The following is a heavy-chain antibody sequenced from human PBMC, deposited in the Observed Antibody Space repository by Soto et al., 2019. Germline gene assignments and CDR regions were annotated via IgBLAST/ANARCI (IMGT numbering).Heavy chain of an antibody. D-gene: IGHD4-4*01. J-gene: IGHJ5*02. CDR1: GGTFSSYT. CDR2: IIPILGIA. Sequence: QVQLVQSGAEVKKPGSSVKVSCKASGGTFSSYTISWVRQAPGQGLEWMGRIIPILGIANYAQKFQGRVTSTADKSTSTAYMELSSLRSEDTAVYYCARGEVTPAPNWFDPWGQGTLVTVSS. V-gene: IGHV1-69*02. CDR3: ARGEVTPAPNWFDP.